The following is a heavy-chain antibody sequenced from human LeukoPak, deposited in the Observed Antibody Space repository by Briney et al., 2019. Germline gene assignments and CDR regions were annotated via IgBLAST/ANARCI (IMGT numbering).Heavy chain of an antibody. V-gene: IGHV4-39*01. CDR3: ARRQAYYSDGGGAQYYFDY. CDR1: GGSMRSSSYY. J-gene: IGHJ4*02. CDR2: IYYSGST. D-gene: IGHD3-22*01. Sequence: PSETLSLTCTVSGGSMRSSSYYWGWIRQPPGKGLEWIGSIYYSGSTYYNPSLKSRVTISVDTSKNQFSLKLSSVTAVDTAVYYCARRQAYYSDGGGAQYYFDYWGQGTLVTVSS.